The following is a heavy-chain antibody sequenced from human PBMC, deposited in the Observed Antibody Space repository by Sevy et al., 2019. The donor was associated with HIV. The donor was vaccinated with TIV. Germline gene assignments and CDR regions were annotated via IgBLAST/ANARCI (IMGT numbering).Heavy chain of an antibody. J-gene: IGHJ4*02. Sequence: GGSLRLSCAASGFSFSQYSMNWVRQAPGKGLEWISYISSSGSAIYYADSVKGRFTISRDNAKNSLYLQMNSLRAEDTAVYYCARITGWRFDYWGQGTLVTVSS. CDR3: ARITGWRFDY. CDR2: ISSSGSAI. CDR1: GFSFSQYS. V-gene: IGHV3-48*04. D-gene: IGHD6-19*01.